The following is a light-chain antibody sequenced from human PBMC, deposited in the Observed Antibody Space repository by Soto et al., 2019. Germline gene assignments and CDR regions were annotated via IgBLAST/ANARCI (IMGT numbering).Light chain of an antibody. Sequence: EIVMTQSPATLSVSPGERATLSCRASQSVTSNLAWYQQKPGQAPRLLIYGASTRATGGPARFNGSGSGTEFTLTISSLLSEDCAVYYCQQYNNWPYTFGQGTKLEIK. CDR1: QSVTSN. CDR3: QQYNNWPYT. J-gene: IGKJ2*01. CDR2: GAS. V-gene: IGKV3-15*01.